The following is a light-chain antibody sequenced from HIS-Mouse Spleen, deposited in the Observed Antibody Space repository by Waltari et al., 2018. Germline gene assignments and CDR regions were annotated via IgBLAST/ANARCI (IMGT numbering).Light chain of an antibody. CDR2: EDR. CDR3: YSTDSSGNHRV. V-gene: IGLV3-10*01. J-gene: IGLJ2*01. Sequence: SYELTQPPSVSVSPGQTARITCSGDALPKKYAYWYQQKSGQAPVLVSYEDRKRPSWIPERFSGSSAGTMATLTISGAQVEDEADYYCYSTDSSGNHRVFGGGTKLTVL. CDR1: ALPKKY.